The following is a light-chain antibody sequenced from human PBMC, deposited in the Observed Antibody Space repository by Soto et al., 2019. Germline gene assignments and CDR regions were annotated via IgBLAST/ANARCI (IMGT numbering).Light chain of an antibody. J-gene: IGKJ1*01. CDR3: QQYNNWPPWT. CDR2: GAS. V-gene: IGKV3-15*01. Sequence: EIVMTQSPATLSVSPGERATLSCRASQRVSSNLAWYQQKPGQAPRLLIYGASTRDTGIPARFSGSGSETEFTLTISSLQSEDFVVYYCQQYNNWPPWTFGQGTKVEIK. CDR1: QRVSSN.